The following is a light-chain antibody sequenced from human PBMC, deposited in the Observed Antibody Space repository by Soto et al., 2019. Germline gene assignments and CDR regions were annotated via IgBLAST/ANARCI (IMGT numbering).Light chain of an antibody. J-gene: IGLJ1*01. CDR2: AVT. V-gene: IGLV2-14*01. CDR1: SSDVGGYNY. CDR3: SSYTSSSTL. Sequence: QSALTQPASVSGSPGQSITISCTGTSSDVGGYNYVSWYQQHPGKAPKLMIYAVTDRPSGVSSRFSRSKSGNTASLTISGLQAEDEADYYCSSYTSSSTLFGTGTKLTVL.